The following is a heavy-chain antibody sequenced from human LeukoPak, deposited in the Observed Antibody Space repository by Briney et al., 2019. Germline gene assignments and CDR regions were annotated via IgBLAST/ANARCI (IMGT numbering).Heavy chain of an antibody. CDR1: GGTFSSYA. V-gene: IGHV1-69*04. CDR2: IIPILGIA. J-gene: IGHJ4*02. D-gene: IGHD6-13*01. CDR3: ARGQQLVRTHPFDY. Sequence: VASVTVSCKASGGTFSSYAISWVRQAPGQGLEWMGRIIPILGIANYAQKFQGRVTITADKSTSTAYMELSSLRSEDTAVYYCARGQQLVRTHPFDYWGQGTLVTVSS.